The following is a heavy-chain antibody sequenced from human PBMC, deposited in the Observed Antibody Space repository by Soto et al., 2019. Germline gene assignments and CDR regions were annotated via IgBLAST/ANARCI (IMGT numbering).Heavy chain of an antibody. V-gene: IGHV3-30*03. CDR1: GFTFGSYG. CDR2: ISYDGSNE. CDR3: ARPGYCSGARCYSDRFES. D-gene: IGHD2-15*01. J-gene: IGHJ5*01. Sequence: GGSLRLSCVASGFTFGSYGMHWVRQAPGKGLEWVAVISYDGSNEYYADSVKGRFTISRDNSKNTLYLQMNSLRVEDTAVYFCARPGYCSGARCYSDRFESWGQGTRVTVSS.